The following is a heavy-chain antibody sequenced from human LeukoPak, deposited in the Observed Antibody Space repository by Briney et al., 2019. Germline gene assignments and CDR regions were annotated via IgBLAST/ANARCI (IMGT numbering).Heavy chain of an antibody. J-gene: IGHJ4*02. CDR3: ARGVAARPFDY. Sequence: PSETLSLTCTVSGGSISSSSYYWGWIRQPPGKGLEWIGSIYYSGSTYYNPSLKSRVTISVDTSKNQFSLKLSSVTAADTAVCYCARGVAARPFDYWGQGTLVTVSS. CDR2: IYYSGST. CDR1: GGSISSSSYY. V-gene: IGHV4-39*07. D-gene: IGHD6-6*01.